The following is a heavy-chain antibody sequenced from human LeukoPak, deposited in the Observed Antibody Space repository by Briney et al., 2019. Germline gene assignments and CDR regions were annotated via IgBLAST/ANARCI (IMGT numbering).Heavy chain of an antibody. D-gene: IGHD6-6*01. CDR3: ARAWISARLFDY. CDR2: ISYSGST. Sequence: PSETLSLTCTVSGDSMSSYYWSWIRQPPGKGLEWIAYISYSGSTKYNPSLQNRVTISIDTSKDQFSLKLSTVTAADTAVYYCARAWISARLFDYWGHGTLVTVSS. CDR1: GDSMSSYY. V-gene: IGHV4-59*12. J-gene: IGHJ4*01.